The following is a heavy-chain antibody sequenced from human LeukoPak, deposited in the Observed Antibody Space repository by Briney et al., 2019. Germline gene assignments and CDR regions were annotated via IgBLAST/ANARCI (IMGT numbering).Heavy chain of an antibody. CDR1: GYNFNTYG. CDR2: ITMINGNT. V-gene: IGHV1-18*01. CDR3: ASCLTIFGVVH. D-gene: IGHD3-3*01. Sequence: ASVKVSCKASGYNFNTYGFSWVRQAPGQGLEWMGWITMINGNTDYAEKLQGRVTMTIDTSTSTAYMELRSLRSDDTAVYYCASCLTIFGVVHWGQGTLLTVSS. J-gene: IGHJ4*02.